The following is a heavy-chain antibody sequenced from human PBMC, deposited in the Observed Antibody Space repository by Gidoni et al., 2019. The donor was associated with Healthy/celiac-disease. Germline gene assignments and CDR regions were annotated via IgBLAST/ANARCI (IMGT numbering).Heavy chain of an antibody. V-gene: IGHV3-21*01. CDR1: GFTFSSHS. D-gene: IGHD6-19*01. J-gene: IGHJ6*02. CDR3: AREQWLADYYYYGMDV. Sequence: EVQLVESGGGLVKPWGALGLSCAASGFTFSSHSMNWVRQAPGKGLEWVSSISSSSSYIYYADSVKGLFTISRDNAKNSLYLQMNSLRAEDTAVYYCAREQWLADYYYYGMDVWGQGTTVTVSS. CDR2: ISSSSSYI.